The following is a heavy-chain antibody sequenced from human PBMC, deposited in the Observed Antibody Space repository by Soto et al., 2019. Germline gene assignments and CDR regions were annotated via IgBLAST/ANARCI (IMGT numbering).Heavy chain of an antibody. J-gene: IGHJ6*02. CDR1: GFTFSSYA. CDR2: ISGSGGST. V-gene: IGHV3-23*01. D-gene: IGHD6-13*01. Sequence: GGSLRLSCAASGFTFSSYAMSWVRQAPGKGLEWVSAISGSGGSTYYADSVKGRFTISRDNSKNTLYLQMNSLRAEDTAVYYCAKGEQQLADYYYYGMDVWGQGTTVTVSS. CDR3: AKGEQQLADYYYYGMDV.